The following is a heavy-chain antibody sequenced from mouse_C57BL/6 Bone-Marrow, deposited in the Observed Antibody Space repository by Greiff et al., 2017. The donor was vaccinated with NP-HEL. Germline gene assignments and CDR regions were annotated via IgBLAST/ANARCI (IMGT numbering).Heavy chain of an antibody. Sequence: VQLQQSGAELVRPGASVKLSCSVSGFNIKDDYMYWVQQRPEQGLEWVGWIDPGYGDTEYASKFQGKAIITADPSSNTADLQHINLIAEAAAVNNYTAGGSSPYTMVYWGRGTAVTVSS. J-gene: IGHJ4*01. D-gene: IGHD1-1*01. V-gene: IGHV14-4*01. CDR3: TAGGSSPYTMVY. CDR1: GFNIKDDY. CDR2: IDPGYGDT.